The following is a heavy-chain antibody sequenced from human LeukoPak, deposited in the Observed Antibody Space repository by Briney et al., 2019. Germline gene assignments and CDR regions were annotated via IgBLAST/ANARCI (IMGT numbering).Heavy chain of an antibody. Sequence: PGGSLRLSCAASGFTVSSNYMSWVRQAPGKGLEWVSVIYSGGSTYYADSVKGRFTISIDNSKNTLYLQMNSLRAEDTAVYYCARERCGGDCYIPPYYYYYMDVWGKGTTVTVSS. J-gene: IGHJ6*03. V-gene: IGHV3-66*02. CDR2: IYSGGST. D-gene: IGHD2-21*01. CDR3: ARERCGGDCYIPPYYYYYMDV. CDR1: GFTVSSNY.